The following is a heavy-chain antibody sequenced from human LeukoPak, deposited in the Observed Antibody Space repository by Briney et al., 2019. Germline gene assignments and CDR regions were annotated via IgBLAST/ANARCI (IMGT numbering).Heavy chain of an antibody. V-gene: IGHV4-39*01. CDR2: IYYSGST. D-gene: IGHD2-2*01. CDR3: ARLITTWGVRYFDY. J-gene: IGHJ4*02. Sequence: SETLSLTCTVSGGSISSSSYYWGWIRQPPGKGLEWIGGIYYSGSTYYNPSLKSRVTISVDTSKNQFSLKLSSVTAADTAVYYCARLITTWGVRYFDYWGQGTLVTVSS. CDR1: GGSISSSSYY.